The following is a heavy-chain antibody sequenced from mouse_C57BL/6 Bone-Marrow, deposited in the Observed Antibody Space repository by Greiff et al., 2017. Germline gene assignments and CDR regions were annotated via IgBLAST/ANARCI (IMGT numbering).Heavy chain of an antibody. CDR2: IHPNSGST. CDR3: ARITTVVREGYFGY. CDR1: GYTFTSYW. J-gene: IGHJ2*01. V-gene: IGHV1-64*01. Sequence: QVQLQQPGAELVKPGASVKLSCKASGYTFTSYWMHWVKQRPGQGLEWIGMIHPNSGSTNYNEKFKSKATLTVDKSSSTAYMQLSSLTSEDSAVYYCARITTVVREGYFGYWGQGTTLTVSS. D-gene: IGHD1-1*01.